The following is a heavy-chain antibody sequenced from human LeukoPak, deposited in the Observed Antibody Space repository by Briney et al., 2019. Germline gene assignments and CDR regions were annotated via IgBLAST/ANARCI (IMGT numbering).Heavy chain of an antibody. Sequence: ASVKVSCKASGYIFTTYGISWVRQAPGQGLEWMGWISANNNNTDNVQKLQGRVSMTTDTSTNTAYMELRKLRSDEPAGDLCARALYHTFDYWGQGTLFTVSS. V-gene: IGHV1-18*01. CDR1: GYIFTTYG. J-gene: IGHJ4*02. CDR2: ISANNNNT. CDR3: ARALYHTFDY. D-gene: IGHD2-2*01.